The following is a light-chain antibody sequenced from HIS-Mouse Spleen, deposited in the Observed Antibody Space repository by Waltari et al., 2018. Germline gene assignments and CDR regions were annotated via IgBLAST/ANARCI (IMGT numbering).Light chain of an antibody. Sequence: QSALTQPAPVSGSPGPSITISCTGTSSDVGSYNLVSWYQQHPGKAPKLMIYEGSKRPSGVSHRFSGSKSGNTASLTISWLQAEDEADYYCCSYAGSSTWVFGGGTKLTVL. CDR2: EGS. CDR3: CSYAGSSTWV. CDR1: SSDVGSYNL. J-gene: IGLJ3*02. V-gene: IGLV2-23*01.